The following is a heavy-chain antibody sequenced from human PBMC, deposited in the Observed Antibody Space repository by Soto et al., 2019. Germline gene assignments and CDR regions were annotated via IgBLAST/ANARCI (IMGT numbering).Heavy chain of an antibody. CDR2: IYYSGST. Sequence: SETLSLTCTVSVGSISSYYWSWIRQPPGKGLEWIGYIYYSGSTNYNPSLKSRVTISVDTSKNQFSLKLSSVTAADTAVYYCARLVEWFGELMSWFDPWGQGTLVTVSS. V-gene: IGHV4-59*08. CDR1: VGSISSYY. D-gene: IGHD3-10*01. J-gene: IGHJ5*02. CDR3: ARLVEWFGELMSWFDP.